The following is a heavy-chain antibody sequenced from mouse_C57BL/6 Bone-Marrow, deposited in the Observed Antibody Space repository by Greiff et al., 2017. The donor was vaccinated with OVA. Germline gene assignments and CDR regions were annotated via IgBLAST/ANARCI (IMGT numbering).Heavy chain of an antibody. V-gene: IGHV5-6*02. Sequence: DVMLVESGGDLVKPGGSLKLSCAASGFTFSSYGMSWVRQTPDKRLEWVATISSGGSYTYYPDSVKGRFTISRDNAKNTLYLQMSSLKSEDTAMYYCARHAPIYYDFMDYWGQGTSVTVSS. CDR3: ARHAPIYYDFMDY. CDR2: ISSGGSYT. J-gene: IGHJ4*01. D-gene: IGHD2-4*01. CDR1: GFTFSSYG.